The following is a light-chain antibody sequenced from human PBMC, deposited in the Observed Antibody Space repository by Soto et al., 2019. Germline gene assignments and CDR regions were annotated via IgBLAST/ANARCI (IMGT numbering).Light chain of an antibody. V-gene: IGLV2-14*01. CDR3: NSYTSRGNML. CDR1: SSDVGGYKN. J-gene: IGLJ2*01. Sequence: QSALTQPASVSGSPGQSITISCTGTSSDVGGYKNVSWYQQHPGKAHKLMIYDVSNRTSGVSIRFSGSKTGNAASLTISGLQAEDEADEYCNSYTSRGNMLFGGETKLTVL. CDR2: DVS.